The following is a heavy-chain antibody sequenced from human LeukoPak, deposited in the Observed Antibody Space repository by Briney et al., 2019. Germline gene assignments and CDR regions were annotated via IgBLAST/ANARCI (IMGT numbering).Heavy chain of an antibody. Sequence: ASVKVSCKASGYTFTSYYMHWVRQAPGQGLEWMGIINPSGGSTSYAQKFQGRVTMTRDTSTSTVYMELSSLRSDDTAVYYCTRGGPEGSGYSYGSHDYWGQGTLVTVSS. J-gene: IGHJ4*02. D-gene: IGHD5-18*01. V-gene: IGHV1-46*01. CDR3: TRGGPEGSGYSYGSHDY. CDR2: INPSGGST. CDR1: GYTFTSYY.